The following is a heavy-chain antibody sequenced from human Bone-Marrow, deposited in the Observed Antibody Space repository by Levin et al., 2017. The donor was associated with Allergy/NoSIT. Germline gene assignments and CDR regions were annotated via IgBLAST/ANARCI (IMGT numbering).Heavy chain of an antibody. CDR2: IYSTGTT. Sequence: KASETLSLTCTVSGGSINTYYWNWIRQPPGKGLEWIGFIYSTGTTNYNPSLKSRLTISLDTSKNQFSLNLSSVTAADTALYYCARVSAVAGTRLFDYWGQGILVTVSS. D-gene: IGHD6-19*01. J-gene: IGHJ4*02. CDR1: GGSINTYY. CDR3: ARVSAVAGTRLFDY. V-gene: IGHV4-59*01.